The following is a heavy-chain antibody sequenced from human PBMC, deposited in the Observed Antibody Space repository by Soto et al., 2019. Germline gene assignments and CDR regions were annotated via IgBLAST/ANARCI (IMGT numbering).Heavy chain of an antibody. Sequence: GASVKVSCKASGYTFTSYGISWVRQAPGQGLEWMGWISAYNGNTNYAQKLQGRVTMTTDTSTSTAYMELRSLRSDDTAVYYCAARVYDSSGFNWFDPWGQGTLVTVSS. D-gene: IGHD3-22*01. CDR3: AARVYDSSGFNWFDP. CDR1: GYTFTSYG. CDR2: ISAYNGNT. V-gene: IGHV1-18*01. J-gene: IGHJ5*02.